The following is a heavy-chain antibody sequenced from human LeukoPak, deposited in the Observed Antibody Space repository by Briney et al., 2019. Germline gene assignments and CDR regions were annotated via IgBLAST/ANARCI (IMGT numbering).Heavy chain of an antibody. V-gene: IGHV1-69*13. CDR3: ASGGSSYSSSSGENAFDI. J-gene: IGHJ3*02. Sequence: ASVKVSCKASGGTFSSYAISWVRQAPGQGLEWMGGIIPIFGTANYAQEFQGRVTITADESTSTAYMELSSLRSEDTAVYYCASGGSSYSSSSGENAFDIWGQGTMVTVSS. CDR1: GGTFSSYA. CDR2: IIPIFGTA. D-gene: IGHD6-6*01.